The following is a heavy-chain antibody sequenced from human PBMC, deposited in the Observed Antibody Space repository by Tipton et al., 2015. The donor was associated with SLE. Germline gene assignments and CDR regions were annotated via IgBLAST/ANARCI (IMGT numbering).Heavy chain of an antibody. CDR2: IYYSGST. CDR1: GGSFSGYY. J-gene: IGHJ4*02. D-gene: IGHD5-12*01. V-gene: IGHV4-34*01. CDR3: ARETKWLRHFDY. Sequence: TLSLTCAVYGGSFSGYYWSWIRQPPGKGLEWIGSIYYSGSTYYNPSLKSRVTISVDTSKNQFSLKLSSVTAADTAVYYCARETKWLRHFDYWGQGTLVTVSS.